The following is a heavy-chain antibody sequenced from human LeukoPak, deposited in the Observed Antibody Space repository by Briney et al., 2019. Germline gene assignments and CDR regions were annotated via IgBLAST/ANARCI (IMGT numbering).Heavy chain of an antibody. V-gene: IGHV4-39*07. CDR2: IYYSGST. J-gene: IGHJ4*02. D-gene: IGHD3-10*01. CDR1: GGSISSSSYY. CDR3: AREGVVYYGSVGSSGNLFDY. Sequence: SETLSLTCTVSGGSISSSSYYWGWIRQPPGKGLEWIGSIYYSGSTYYNPSLKSRVTISVDTSKNQFSLKLSSVTAADTAVYYCAREGVVYYGSVGSSGNLFDYWGQGTLVTVSS.